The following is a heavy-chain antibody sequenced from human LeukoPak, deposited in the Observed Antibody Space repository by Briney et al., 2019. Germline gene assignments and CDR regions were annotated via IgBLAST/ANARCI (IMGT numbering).Heavy chain of an antibody. CDR1: GGSISSYY. CDR3: ARGTMAEFDY. Sequence: SETLSLTCTVSGGSISSYYWSWIRQPPGKGLEWIGYIYYSGSTNYNPSLKSRVTISVDTSKNRFSLKLSSVTAADTAVYYCARGTMAEFDYWGQGTLVTVSS. V-gene: IGHV4-59*01. D-gene: IGHD3-10*01. CDR2: IYYSGST. J-gene: IGHJ4*02.